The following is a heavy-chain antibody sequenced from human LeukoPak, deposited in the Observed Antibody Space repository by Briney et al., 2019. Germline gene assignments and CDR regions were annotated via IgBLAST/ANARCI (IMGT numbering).Heavy chain of an antibody. Sequence: PGGSLRLSCAASGFTFSSYAMSWVRQALGKGLEWVSAISGSGGSTYYADSVKGRFTISRDNSKNTLYLQMNSLRAEDTAVYYCARVSGASLRFDYWGQGTLVTVSS. V-gene: IGHV3-23*01. CDR3: ARVSGASLRFDY. D-gene: IGHD1-26*01. J-gene: IGHJ4*02. CDR1: GFTFSSYA. CDR2: ISGSGGST.